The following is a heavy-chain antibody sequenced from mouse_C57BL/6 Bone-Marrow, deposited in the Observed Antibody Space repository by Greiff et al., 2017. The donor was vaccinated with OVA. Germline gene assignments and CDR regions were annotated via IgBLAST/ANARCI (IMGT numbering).Heavy chain of an antibody. CDR1: GFSFNTYA. CDR2: IRSKSNNYAT. CDR3: VRHNRGDLYFDY. Sequence: EVHLVESGGGLVQPKGSLKLSCAASGFSFNTYAMNWVRQAPGKGLEWVARIRSKSNNYATYYADSVKDRFTISRDDSESMLYLQMNNLKTEDTAMYYCVRHNRGDLYFDYWGQGTTLTVSS. V-gene: IGHV10-1*01. D-gene: IGHD3-1*01. J-gene: IGHJ2*01.